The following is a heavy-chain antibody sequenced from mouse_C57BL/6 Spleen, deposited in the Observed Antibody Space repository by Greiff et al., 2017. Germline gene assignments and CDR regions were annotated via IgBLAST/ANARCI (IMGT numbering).Heavy chain of an antibody. V-gene: IGHV1-80*01. Sequence: QVQLQQSGAELVRPGASVKISCKASGYAFSSYWMNWVKQRPGKGLEWIGQIYPGDGDTNYNGKFKGKATLTADKSSSTAYMKLSSLPSEDSAVYVYSRVRAVVATGYYAMDYWGQGTSVTVSS. CDR2: IYPGDGDT. CDR1: GYAFSSYW. D-gene: IGHD1-1*01. CDR3: SRVRAVVATGYYAMDY. J-gene: IGHJ4*01.